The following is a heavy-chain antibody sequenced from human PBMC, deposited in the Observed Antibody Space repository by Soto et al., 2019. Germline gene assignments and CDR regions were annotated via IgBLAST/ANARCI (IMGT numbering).Heavy chain of an antibody. CDR1: GGSISTSRSY. CDR2: IFYSGST. CDR3: ARQPTTGDTDLWFDP. J-gene: IGHJ5*02. Sequence: QLQLLESGPGLVKASETLSLTCSVSGGSISTSRSYWAWIRQPPGKGLDWLANIFYSGSTFYNPSLASRVSVSGDTSKNESSLKLRSVTAADTAVYYCARQPTTGDTDLWFDPWGQGTLVTVSS. D-gene: IGHD2-21*01. V-gene: IGHV4-39*01.